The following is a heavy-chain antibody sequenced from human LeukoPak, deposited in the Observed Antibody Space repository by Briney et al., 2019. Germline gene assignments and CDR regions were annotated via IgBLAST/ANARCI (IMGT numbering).Heavy chain of an antibody. D-gene: IGHD4-17*01. Sequence: SETLSLTCTVSGGSVNSGSYYWSWIRQPPGKGLEWIGYIYYSGGTNYNPSLKSRVTISVDSSQNQFSLRLTSVTAANTAVYYCFGNYGDSDVEYWGQGTLVTVSS. V-gene: IGHV4-61*01. J-gene: IGHJ4*02. CDR1: GGSVNSGSYY. CDR3: FGNYGDSDVEY. CDR2: IYYSGGT.